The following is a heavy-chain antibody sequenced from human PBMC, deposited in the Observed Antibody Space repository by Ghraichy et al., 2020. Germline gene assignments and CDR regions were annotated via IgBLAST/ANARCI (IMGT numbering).Heavy chain of an antibody. CDR2: IYHSGST. D-gene: IGHD3-10*01. CDR1: GGSISSSNW. Sequence: SETLSLTCAVSGGSISSSNWWSWVRQPPGKGLEWIGEIYHSGSTNYNPSLKSRVTISVDKSKNQFSLKLSSVTAADTAVYYCARVQRRMVRGVIITGWFDPWGQGTLVTVSS. J-gene: IGHJ5*02. CDR3: ARVQRRMVRGVIITGWFDP. V-gene: IGHV4-4*02.